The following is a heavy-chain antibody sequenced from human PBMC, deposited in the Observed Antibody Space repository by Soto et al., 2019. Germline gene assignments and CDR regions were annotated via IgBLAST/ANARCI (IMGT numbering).Heavy chain of an antibody. CDR1: GFTFSSYA. CDR2: ISGSGSST. Sequence: EVQLLESGGGLGQPGGSLRLSCAASGFTFSSYAMSWVRQAPGKGLEWVSAISGSGSSTYYADSVKGRFTISRDNSKNTRYLQMNRLRAEDTAVYYCAKVMVRGEGFDYWGQGTLVTVSS. CDR3: AKVMVRGEGFDY. D-gene: IGHD3-10*01. J-gene: IGHJ4*02. V-gene: IGHV3-23*01.